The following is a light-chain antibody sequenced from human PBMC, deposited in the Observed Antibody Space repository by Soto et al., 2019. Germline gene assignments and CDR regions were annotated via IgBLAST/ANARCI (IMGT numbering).Light chain of an antibody. V-gene: IGKV3-20*01. J-gene: IGKJ4*01. CDR2: GAS. Sequence: EIVLTQSPGTLSLSRGGRATLSCRASQSVRSSYLAWYQQRPGQAPRLLIFGASFRATGIPDRFSGSGSGTDFTLTISRLEPEDFAVYYCQHYGSPLTFGGGTKVDIK. CDR1: QSVRSSY. CDR3: QHYGSPLT.